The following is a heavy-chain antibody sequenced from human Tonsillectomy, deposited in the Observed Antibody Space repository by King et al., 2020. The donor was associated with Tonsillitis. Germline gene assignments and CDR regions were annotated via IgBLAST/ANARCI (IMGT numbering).Heavy chain of an antibody. Sequence: VQLQESGPGLVKPSETLSLTCTVSGYSISGGYYWGWIRQPPGKGLEWIGSIYHSGNTYYNPSLKSRVTISVDTSKNQFSLKLSSVTAADTAVYYCARDPARSGSYLHYYYGMDVWGQGTTVTVSS. CDR3: ARDPARSGSYLHYYYGMDV. J-gene: IGHJ6*02. D-gene: IGHD1-26*01. CDR1: GYSISGGYY. CDR2: IYHSGNT. V-gene: IGHV4-38-2*02.